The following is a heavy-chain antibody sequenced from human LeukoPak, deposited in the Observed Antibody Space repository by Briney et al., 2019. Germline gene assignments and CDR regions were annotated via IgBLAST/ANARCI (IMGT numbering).Heavy chain of an antibody. V-gene: IGHV3-20*01. CDR3: ARVHYYDSTRGYYFDY. J-gene: IGHJ4*02. Sequence: PRGSLRLSCAASGFAFDDYGMSWVRQAPGKGLEWVSGINWNGGTTGYVDSVRGRFTISRDNSKNSLYLQMNTLRAGDTALYHCARVHYYDSTRGYYFDYWGQGTLVTVSS. D-gene: IGHD3-22*01. CDR2: INWNGGTT. CDR1: GFAFDDYG.